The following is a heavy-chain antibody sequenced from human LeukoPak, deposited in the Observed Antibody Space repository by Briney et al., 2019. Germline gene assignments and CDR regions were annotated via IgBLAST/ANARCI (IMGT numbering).Heavy chain of an antibody. CDR1: GYTFTSYG. CDR2: ISAYNGNT. J-gene: IGHJ5*02. CDR3: ARAGPRIKLVVPAAIVFDP. Sequence: AXVKVSCKASGYTFTSYGISWVRQAPGQGLEWMGWISAYNGNTNYAQKLQGRVTMTTDTSTSTAYMELRSLRSDDTAVYYCARAGPRIKLVVPAAIVFDPWGQGTLVTVSS. V-gene: IGHV1-18*01. D-gene: IGHD2-2*01.